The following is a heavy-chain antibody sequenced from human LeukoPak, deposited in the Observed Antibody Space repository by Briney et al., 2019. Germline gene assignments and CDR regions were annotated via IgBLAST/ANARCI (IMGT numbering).Heavy chain of an antibody. J-gene: IGHJ5*02. V-gene: IGHV4-39*01. D-gene: IGHD6-19*01. CDR1: GGSISSSSYY. CDR2: IYYSGST. CDR3: ARRKWLGPLNNWFDP. Sequence: SETLSLTCTVSGGSISSSSYYWGWIRQPPGKGLEWIGSIYYSGSTYYNPSLKSRVTISVDTSKNQFSLKLSSVTAADTAVYYCARRKWLGPLNNWFDPWGQGTLVTVSS.